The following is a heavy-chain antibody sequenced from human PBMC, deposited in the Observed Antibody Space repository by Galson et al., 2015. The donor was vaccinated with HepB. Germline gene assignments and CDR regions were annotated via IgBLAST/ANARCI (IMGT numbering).Heavy chain of an antibody. CDR1: GFTFSSYS. J-gene: IGHJ6*02. D-gene: IGHD6-19*01. Sequence: SLRLSCAASGFTFSSYSMNWVRQAPGKGLEWVSYISSSSSTIYYADSVKGRFTISRDNAKNTLYLQMSSLRAEGTAVYYCARAILSLRIAVAGPVYGLDVWGQGTTVTVSS. CDR2: ISSSSSTI. V-gene: IGHV3-48*01. CDR3: ARAILSLRIAVAGPVYGLDV.